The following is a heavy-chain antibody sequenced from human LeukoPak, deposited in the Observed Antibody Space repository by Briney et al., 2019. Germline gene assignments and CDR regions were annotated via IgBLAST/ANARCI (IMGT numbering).Heavy chain of an antibody. CDR3: ARQGGLGNYATGSWFDP. Sequence: GRSLRLSCAASGFTFSSYGMHWVRQAPGKGLEWVAVVWYEGTNKYYGDSVKGRFTISTDNSKNTLYLQMNSLRAEDTAMYYCARQGGLGNYATGSWFDPWGQGTLVTVSS. CDR1: GFTFSSYG. V-gene: IGHV3-33*01. D-gene: IGHD1-7*01. CDR2: VWYEGTNK. J-gene: IGHJ5*02.